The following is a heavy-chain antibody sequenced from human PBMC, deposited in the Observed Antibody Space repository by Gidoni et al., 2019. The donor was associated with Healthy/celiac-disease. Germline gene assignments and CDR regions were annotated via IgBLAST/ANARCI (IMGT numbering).Heavy chain of an antibody. V-gene: IGHV1-2*02. CDR2: INPNSGGT. Sequence: QVQLVQSGAEVKKPGASVKVSCKASGYTFTGYYMHWVRQAPGQGLEWMGWINPNSGGTNYAQKFQGRVTMTRDTSISTAYMELSRLRSDDTAVYYCARPYDSSGYYYGMDVWGQGTTVTVSS. J-gene: IGHJ6*02. D-gene: IGHD3-22*01. CDR1: GYTFTGYY. CDR3: ARPYDSSGYYYGMDV.